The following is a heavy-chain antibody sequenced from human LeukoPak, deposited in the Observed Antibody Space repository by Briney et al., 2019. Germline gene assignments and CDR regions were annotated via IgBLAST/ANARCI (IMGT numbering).Heavy chain of an antibody. CDR3: ARVSWFGELRYYYYMDV. V-gene: IGHV3-53*01. CDR1: GFTVSSNY. D-gene: IGHD3-10*01. CDR2: IYSGGST. J-gene: IGHJ6*03. Sequence: GGSLRLSCAASGFTVSSNYMSWVRQAPGKGLEWVSVIYSGGSTYYADSVKGRFTISRDNSKNTLYLQMNSLRAEDTAVYYCARVSWFGELRYYYYMDVWGRGTTVTVSS.